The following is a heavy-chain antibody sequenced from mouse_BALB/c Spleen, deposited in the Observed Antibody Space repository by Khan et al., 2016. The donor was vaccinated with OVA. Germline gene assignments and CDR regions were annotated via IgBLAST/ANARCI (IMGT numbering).Heavy chain of an antibody. CDR2: INPHIGET. Sequence: VQLQQSGPELVKPGASVKISCKASGYSFTGYFMNWVMQSHGKSLEWIGRINPHIGETFYNQKFKGKATLTVDESSSTAHMELRRLASEDSAVYYCTRIYGSYFDYWGQGTTLTVSS. CDR3: TRIYGSYFDY. D-gene: IGHD1-1*01. V-gene: IGHV1-20*02. J-gene: IGHJ2*01. CDR1: GYSFTGYF.